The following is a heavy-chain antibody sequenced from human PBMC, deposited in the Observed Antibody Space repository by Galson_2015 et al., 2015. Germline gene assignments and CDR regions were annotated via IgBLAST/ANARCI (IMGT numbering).Heavy chain of an antibody. CDR2: IDNYGSTT. V-gene: IGHV3-74*01. Sequence: SLRLSCAASGFTFSMYWMHWVRQAPGEGLVWVSRIDNYGSTTDYADSVKGRFTISRDNARNTLYLQMNSLRAGDTAVYYCARDLVGSKGYWGQGTPVTVSS. CDR3: ARDLVGSKGY. D-gene: IGHD2-8*02. CDR1: GFTFSMYW. J-gene: IGHJ4*02.